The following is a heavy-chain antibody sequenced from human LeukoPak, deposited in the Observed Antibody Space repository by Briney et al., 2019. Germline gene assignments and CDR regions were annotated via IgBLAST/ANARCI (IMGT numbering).Heavy chain of an antibody. D-gene: IGHD2-8*01. Sequence: ASVKVSCKASGYTFTSYGISWVRQAPGQGLEWMGGIIPIFGTANYAQKFQGRVTITADKSTSTVYMELSSLRSEDTAVYFCARRYCTNGVCYHDRGAFDIWGQGTMVIVSS. CDR3: ARRYCTNGVCYHDRGAFDI. J-gene: IGHJ3*02. CDR2: IIPIFGTA. CDR1: GYTFTSYG. V-gene: IGHV1-69*06.